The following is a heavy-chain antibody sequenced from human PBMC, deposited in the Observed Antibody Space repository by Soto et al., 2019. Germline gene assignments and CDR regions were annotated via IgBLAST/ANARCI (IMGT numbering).Heavy chain of an antibody. Sequence: PSETLSLTCTVSGGSISSGGYYWSWVRQAPGKGLEWVSVIYSGGSTYYADSVKGRFTISRHNSKNTLYLQMNSLRAEDTAVYYCARDAPNDFWSGPLGSYYMDVWGKGTTVTVSS. CDR1: GGSISSGGYY. CDR2: IYSGGST. J-gene: IGHJ6*03. V-gene: IGHV3-53*04. CDR3: ARDAPNDFWSGPLGSYYMDV. D-gene: IGHD3-3*01.